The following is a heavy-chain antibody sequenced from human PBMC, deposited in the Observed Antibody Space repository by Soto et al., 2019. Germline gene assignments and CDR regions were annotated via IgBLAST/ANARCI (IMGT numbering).Heavy chain of an antibody. D-gene: IGHD1-26*01. CDR3: ARDSQTELRATLEDAFDI. Sequence: EVQLVESGGGLVKPGGSLRLSCAASAFTFSSYSMNWVRQAPGKGLEWVSSISGSSTYIYYADSVRGRFTISRDNAKNSLYLQMNSLRVEDTAVYYCARDSQTELRATLEDAFDIWGQGTMVIVS. CDR1: AFTFSSYS. V-gene: IGHV3-21*01. CDR2: ISGSSTYI. J-gene: IGHJ3*02.